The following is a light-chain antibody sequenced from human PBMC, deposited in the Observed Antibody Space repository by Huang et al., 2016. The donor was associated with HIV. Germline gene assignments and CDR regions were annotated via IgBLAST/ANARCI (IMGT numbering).Light chain of an antibody. CDR1: QGIRND. Sequence: TQMTQSPSSLSASVGERVTITCRASQGIRNDLGWYQQKPGEAPNLLIHAASSLQSGVPSRFSGSGAGTEFSLTINSLQPEDFATYYCLQDYTYPWTFGQGTKVEIK. CDR2: AAS. J-gene: IGKJ1*01. V-gene: IGKV1-6*01. CDR3: LQDYTYPWT.